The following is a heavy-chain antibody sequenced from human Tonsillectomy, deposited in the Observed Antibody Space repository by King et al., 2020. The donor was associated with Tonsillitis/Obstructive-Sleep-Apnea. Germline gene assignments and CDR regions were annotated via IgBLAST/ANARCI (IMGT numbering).Heavy chain of an antibody. CDR2: ISGSGGST. Sequence: VQLVESGGGLVQPGGSLRLSCAASGFTFSTYAMSWVRQAPGKGLEWVSAISGSGGSTYHADSVKGRFTISRDNSKNTLYLQINSLRAEDTAVYYCAKSISSSSRKPFDLWGRGTLVTVSS. CDR3: AKSISSSSRKPFDL. CDR1: GFTFSTYA. V-gene: IGHV3-23*04. D-gene: IGHD2-2*01. J-gene: IGHJ2*01.